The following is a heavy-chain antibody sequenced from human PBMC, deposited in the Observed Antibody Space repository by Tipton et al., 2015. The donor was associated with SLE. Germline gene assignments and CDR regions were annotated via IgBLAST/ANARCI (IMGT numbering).Heavy chain of an antibody. Sequence: SLRLSCVASGFTFSNYAMTWVRQAPGKGLEWVSTISATGITTYFADSVKGRFTISRDNSKNTFYLRMNSLRAEDTAIYYCVKGKLATIGLDSFDFWGQGTMVTVSS. CDR2: ISATGITT. D-gene: IGHD5-24*01. CDR3: VKGKLATIGLDSFDF. J-gene: IGHJ3*01. V-gene: IGHV3-23*01. CDR1: GFTFSNYA.